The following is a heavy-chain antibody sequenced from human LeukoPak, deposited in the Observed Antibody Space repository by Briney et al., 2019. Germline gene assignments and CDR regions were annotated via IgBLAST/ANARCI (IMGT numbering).Heavy chain of an antibody. CDR3: ARDLEGYETEFDY. CDR1: GYTFTSYD. V-gene: IGHV1-2*02. CDR2: INPNSGGT. Sequence: GASVKVSCKASGYTFTSYDINWVRQAPGQGLEWMGWINPNSGGTNYAQKFQGRVTMTRDTSISTAYMELSRLRSDDTAVYYCARDLEGYETEFDYWGQGTLVTVSS. D-gene: IGHD5-12*01. J-gene: IGHJ4*02.